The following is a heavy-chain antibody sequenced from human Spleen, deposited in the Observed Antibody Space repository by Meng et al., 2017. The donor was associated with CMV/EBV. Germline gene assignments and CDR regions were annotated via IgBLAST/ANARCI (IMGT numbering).Heavy chain of an antibody. CDR1: GFIFNTYG. J-gene: IGHJ6*02. Sequence: GESLKISCAASGFIFNTYGMHWVRQAPGKGLEWVTFIRYDGSKSYSADSVKGRFTISRDNSKNTLYLQMNSLRVEDTAVYYCARDRREIFGVVIAYYGMDVWGQGTTVTVSS. CDR3: ARDRREIFGVVIAYYGMDV. D-gene: IGHD3-3*01. CDR2: IRYDGSKS. V-gene: IGHV3-30*02.